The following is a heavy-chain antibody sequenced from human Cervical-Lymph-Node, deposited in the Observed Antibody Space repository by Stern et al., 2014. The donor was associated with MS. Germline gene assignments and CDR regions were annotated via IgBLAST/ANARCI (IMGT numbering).Heavy chain of an antibody. V-gene: IGHV5-51*01. J-gene: IGHJ4*02. CDR3: ARQTTAWASDV. Sequence: EVQLVESGAKLIRPGESLKISCKGSGFKFSIYWIAWVRQMPGKGLEWMGNIYPSDSETRYSPSFQGQVTMSADKSTSTAYLQWSSLNASDTAMYFCARQTTAWASDVWGQGTLVTVSS. CDR2: IYPSDSET. CDR1: GFKFSIYW. D-gene: IGHD1-14*01.